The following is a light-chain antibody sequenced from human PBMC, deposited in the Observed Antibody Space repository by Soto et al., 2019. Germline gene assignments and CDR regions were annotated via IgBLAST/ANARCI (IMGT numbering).Light chain of an antibody. CDR2: LNSDGSH. V-gene: IGLV4-69*01. J-gene: IGLJ2*01. CDR1: SGHSSYA. CDR3: QTWGTGILV. Sequence: QSVLTQSPSASASLGASVKLTCTLSSGHSSYAIAWHQQQPEKGPRYLMKLNSDGSHSKGDGIPDRFSGSSSGAERYLTISSLQSEDEADNYCQTWGTGILVFGGGTKLTV.